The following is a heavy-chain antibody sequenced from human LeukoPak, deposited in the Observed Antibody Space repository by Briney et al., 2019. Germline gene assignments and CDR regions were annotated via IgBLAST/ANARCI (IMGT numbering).Heavy chain of an antibody. Sequence: PSETLSLTCAVSGGSITNYFWSWIRQPPGKGLEWIGYISDSGTTYYSPSLKSRVTISVDASKSQFSLRLSSVTAADTAVYYCARQRSSEFDYWGQGTLVTVSS. J-gene: IGHJ4*02. CDR3: ARQRSSEFDY. CDR1: GGSITNYF. V-gene: IGHV4-59*08. D-gene: IGHD6-25*01. CDR2: ISDSGTT.